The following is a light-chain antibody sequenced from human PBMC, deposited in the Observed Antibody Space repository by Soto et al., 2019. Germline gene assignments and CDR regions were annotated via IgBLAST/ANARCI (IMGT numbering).Light chain of an antibody. Sequence: ELVMTQSPASLSASPGERVTLSCRASQNIRSSLAWYQQRPGQAPRLLIYDASTRATGIPPRFSGGGSGTEFTVTISSLRSEDFAIYYCQQYDIWPPYTLGQGTKVDIK. CDR1: QNIRSS. CDR3: QQYDIWPPYT. CDR2: DAS. V-gene: IGKV3-15*01. J-gene: IGKJ2*01.